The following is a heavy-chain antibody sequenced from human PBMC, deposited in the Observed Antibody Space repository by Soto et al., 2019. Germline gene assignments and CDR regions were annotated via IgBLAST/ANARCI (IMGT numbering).Heavy chain of an antibody. CDR2: IYHSGST. Sequence: SETLSLTCAVSGGSISSGGYSWSWIRQPPGKGLEWIGYIYHSGSTYYNPSLKSRVTISVDRSKNQFSLKLSSVTAADTAVYYCASGGLADLYYYYGMDVWGQGTTVTVSS. CDR1: GGSISSGGYS. J-gene: IGHJ6*02. V-gene: IGHV4-30-2*01. CDR3: ASGGLADLYYYYGMDV.